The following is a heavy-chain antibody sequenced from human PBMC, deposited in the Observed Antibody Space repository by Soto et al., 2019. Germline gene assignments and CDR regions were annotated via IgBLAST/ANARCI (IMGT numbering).Heavy chain of an antibody. CDR1: GFTFSDYY. J-gene: IGHJ4*02. Sequence: GGSLRLSCAAAGFTFSDYYMSWVRQAPGKGLKYVSVISSNESSKYYANSVKGRFTISRDNSKNTLYLQMDSLRAEDMSVYYCARDRCTNGVCYAPSDYWGQGTLVTVSS. CDR3: ARDRCTNGVCYAPSDY. V-gene: IGHV3-64*01. D-gene: IGHD2-8*01. CDR2: ISSNESSK.